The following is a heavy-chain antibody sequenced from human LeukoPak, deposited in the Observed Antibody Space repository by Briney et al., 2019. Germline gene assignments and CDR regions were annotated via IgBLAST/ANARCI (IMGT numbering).Heavy chain of an antibody. D-gene: IGHD6-6*01. Sequence: SETLSLTCTVSGGSISSYYWSWIRQPPGKGLEWIGHIYSSGTTNYNPSLKSRVTMSVDTPKNQFSLKLSSVTAADTAVYYCARGGPTMAARRTFDYWGQGTLVTVSS. CDR1: GGSISSYY. J-gene: IGHJ4*02. CDR3: ARGGPTMAARRTFDY. V-gene: IGHV4-59*01. CDR2: IYSSGTT.